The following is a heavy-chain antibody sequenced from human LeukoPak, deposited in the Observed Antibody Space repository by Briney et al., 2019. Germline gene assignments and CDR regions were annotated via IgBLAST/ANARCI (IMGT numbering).Heavy chain of an antibody. D-gene: IGHD6-13*01. J-gene: IGHJ4*02. Sequence: GGTLRLSCAASGFIFSSYSMNWVRQAPGKGLEWVSFISTSSSYIYYADSVKGRFTISRDNAKNSLYLQMNSLRAEDTAVYYCARASSSWYYFDYWGQGTLVTVSS. CDR1: GFIFSSYS. CDR3: ARASSSWYYFDY. V-gene: IGHV3-21*01. CDR2: ISTSSSYI.